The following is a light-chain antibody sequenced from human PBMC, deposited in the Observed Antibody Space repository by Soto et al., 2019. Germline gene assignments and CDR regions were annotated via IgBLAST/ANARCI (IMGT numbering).Light chain of an antibody. CDR1: SYNVGKNL. J-gene: IGLJ3*02. Sequence: QSVLTQPPSASGTPGQRVTISCSGGSYNVGKNLVYWYQQRPGTAPKLIIFKNNQRPSGFPDRFSGSNSGSSASLAISGLRSEDEADYFCAAWDDSLSAWVFGGGTKLTVL. CDR2: KNN. CDR3: AAWDDSLSAWV. V-gene: IGLV1-47*01.